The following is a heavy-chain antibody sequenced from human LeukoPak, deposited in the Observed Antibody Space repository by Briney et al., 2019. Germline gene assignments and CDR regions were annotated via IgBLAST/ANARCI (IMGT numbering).Heavy chain of an antibody. CDR1: GYTFTGYY. CDR3: ARKKGEDLQAYYYGSGSAKSPFDY. CDR2: ITPNSGGT. Sequence: ASVKVSCKASGYTFTGYYMHWARQAPGQGLEWMGWITPNSGGTNYAQKFQGRVTMTRDTSISTAYMEPSRLRCDDTVVYYCARKKGEDLQAYYYGSGSAKSPFDYWGHGTLVTASS. J-gene: IGHJ4*01. V-gene: IGHV1-2*02. D-gene: IGHD3-10*01.